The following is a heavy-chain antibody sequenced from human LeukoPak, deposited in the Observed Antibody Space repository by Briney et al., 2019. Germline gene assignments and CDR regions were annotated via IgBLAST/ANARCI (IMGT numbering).Heavy chain of an antibody. J-gene: IGHJ6*03. CDR2: ISSSSSYI. CDR1: GFTFSSYS. Sequence: GGSLRLSCAASGFTFSSYSMNWVRQAPGKGLEWVSSISSSSSYIYYADSVKGRFTISRDNAKNSLYLQMNSLRAEDTAVYYCARVSRPYYYYYMDVWGKGTTVTISS. CDR3: ARVSRPYYYYYMDV. V-gene: IGHV3-21*01.